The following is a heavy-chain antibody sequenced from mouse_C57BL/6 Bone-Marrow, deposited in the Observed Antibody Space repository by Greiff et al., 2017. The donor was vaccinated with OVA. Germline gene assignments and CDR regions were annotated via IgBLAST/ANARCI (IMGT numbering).Heavy chain of an antibody. D-gene: IGHD2-2*01. CDR3: TSLWLRRGGY. Sequence: EVKLMESGAELVRPGASVKLSCTASGFNIKDDYMHWVKQRPEQGLEWIGWIDPENGDTEYASKFQGKATITADTSSNTAYLQLSSLTSEDTAVYYCTSLWLRRGGYWGQGTTLTVSS. CDR2: IDPENGDT. CDR1: GFNIKDDY. V-gene: IGHV14-4*01. J-gene: IGHJ2*01.